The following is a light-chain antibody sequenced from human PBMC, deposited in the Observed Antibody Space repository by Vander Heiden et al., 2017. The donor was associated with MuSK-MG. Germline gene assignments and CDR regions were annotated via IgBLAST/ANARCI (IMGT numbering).Light chain of an antibody. V-gene: IGKV3-15*01. Sequence: EIVMTQSPATLSVSPGERAILSCRASQRVSSNLAWYQQKPGQAPRHLIYGAATRATGSPARFSGSGSGTEFTLTISSLQSEDFAVYYCQQYNNWPPYTFGQGTKLEIK. CDR3: QQYNNWPPYT. J-gene: IGKJ2*01. CDR2: GAA. CDR1: QRVSSN.